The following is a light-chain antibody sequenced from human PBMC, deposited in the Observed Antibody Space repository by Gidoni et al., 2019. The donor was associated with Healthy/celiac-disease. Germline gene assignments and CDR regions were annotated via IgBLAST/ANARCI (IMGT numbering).Light chain of an antibody. V-gene: IGKV1-9*01. J-gene: IGKJ3*01. CDR1: QGISNY. CDR3: QQLNSYPA. CDR2: AAS. Sequence: IQLTHSPSPLSASVGARVTIRCRGSQGISNYLAWYQQKPGKAPKLLIYAASTLQRGVPSRFSSSGSGTDFTLTSSSLQPEDFATYYCQQLNSYPAFGPXTKVDIK.